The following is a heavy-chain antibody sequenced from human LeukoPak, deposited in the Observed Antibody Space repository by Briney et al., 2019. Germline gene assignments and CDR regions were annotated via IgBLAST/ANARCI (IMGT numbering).Heavy chain of an antibody. CDR3: ARGLYGILHRARRFGP. CDR1: GYTFTSYD. D-gene: IGHD3-3*01. J-gene: IGHJ5*02. V-gene: IGHV1-8*01. Sequence: GASVKVSCKASGYTFTSYDINWVRQATGQGLEWMGWMNPNSGNTGYAQKFQGRVTMTRNTSISTAYMELSSLRSEDTAVYYCARGLYGILHRARRFGPWGQGTLVTVSS. CDR2: MNPNSGNT.